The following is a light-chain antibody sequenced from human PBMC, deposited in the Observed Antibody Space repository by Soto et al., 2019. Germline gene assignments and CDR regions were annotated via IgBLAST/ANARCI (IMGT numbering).Light chain of an antibody. CDR1: SSDVGTYNL. CDR3: CSYAGSRTFVL. J-gene: IGLJ2*01. CDR2: EVT. Sequence: QSALTQPASVSGSPGQSITFSCTGSSSDVGTYNLVSWYQHHPGKAPKLLIYEVTERPSGVSNRFSGSKSGNTASLTISGRQAEDEADYYCCSYAGSRTFVLFGGGTKLTVL. V-gene: IGLV2-23*02.